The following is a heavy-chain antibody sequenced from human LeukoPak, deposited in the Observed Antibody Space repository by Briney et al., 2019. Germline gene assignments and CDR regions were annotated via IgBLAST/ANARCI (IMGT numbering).Heavy chain of an antibody. CDR3: ARATSYYGDYESYWYFDL. CDR2: IYYSGST. D-gene: IGHD4-17*01. CDR1: GVSISSGDYY. J-gene: IGHJ2*01. Sequence: KPSETLSLTCTVSGVSISSGDYYWSWIRQPPGKGLEWIGYIYYSGSTYYNPSLKSRVTISVDTSKNQFSLKLSSVTAADTAVYYCARATSYYGDYESYWYFDLWGRGTLVTVSS. V-gene: IGHV4-30-4*01.